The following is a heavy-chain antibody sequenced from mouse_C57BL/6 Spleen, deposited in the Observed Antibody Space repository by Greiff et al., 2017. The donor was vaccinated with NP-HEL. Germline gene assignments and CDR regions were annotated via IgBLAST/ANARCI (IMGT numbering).Heavy chain of an antibody. CDR1: GFNIKDYY. D-gene: IGHD2-2*01. CDR3: ARPRGDYGYDGYFDV. V-gene: IGHV14-2*01. J-gene: IGHJ1*03. CDR2: IDPEDGET. Sequence: EVKLMESGAELVKPGASVKLSCTASGFNIKDYYMHWVKQRTEQGLEWIGRIDPEDGETKYAPKFQGKATITADTSSNTAYLQLSSLTSEDTAVYYCARPRGDYGYDGYFDVWGTGTTVTVSS.